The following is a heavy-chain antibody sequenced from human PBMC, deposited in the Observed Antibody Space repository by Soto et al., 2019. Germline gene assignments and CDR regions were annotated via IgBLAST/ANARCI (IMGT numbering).Heavy chain of an antibody. J-gene: IGHJ4*02. Sequence: SVKVSCKSSGFTFTSSSLQWGRQARGQRLEWIGWIAVGSGYTNYAQRFQDRVTLTRDMSTATTYMELSRLTSEDTAIYYCAADATAWQQMVPSDYWGQGTLVTAPQ. CDR3: AADATAWQQMVPSDY. D-gene: IGHD2-8*01. V-gene: IGHV1-58*01. CDR2: IAVGSGYT. CDR1: GFTFTSSS.